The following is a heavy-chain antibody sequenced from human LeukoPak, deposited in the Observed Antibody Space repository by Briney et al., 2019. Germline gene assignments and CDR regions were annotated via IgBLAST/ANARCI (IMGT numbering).Heavy chain of an antibody. V-gene: IGHV4-34*01. J-gene: IGHJ5*02. CDR3: AKNGQSGFSFDP. CDR1: GGSLNGHY. D-gene: IGHD2-8*01. Sequence: PSETLSLTCAVYGGSLNGHYWSWIRQPPGKGLEWIGEGSDSGGTKFNPSLKSRVTISADTSKNQLSLKLTSVTAADTAVYYCAKNGQSGFSFDPWGQGTLVTVSS. CDR2: GSDSGGT.